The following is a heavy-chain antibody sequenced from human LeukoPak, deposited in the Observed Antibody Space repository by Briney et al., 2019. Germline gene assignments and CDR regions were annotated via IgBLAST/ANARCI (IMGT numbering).Heavy chain of an antibody. CDR3: ARQGDSSGYNDY. V-gene: IGHV4-39*01. CDR1: GGSISSSSYY. J-gene: IGHJ4*02. CDR2: IYYSGST. Sequence: SETLSPTCTVSGGSISSSSYYWGWIRQPPGKGLEWIGSIYYSGSTYYNPSLKSRVTISVDTSKNQFSLKLSSVTAADTAVYYCARQGDSSGYNDYWGQGTLVTASS. D-gene: IGHD3-22*01.